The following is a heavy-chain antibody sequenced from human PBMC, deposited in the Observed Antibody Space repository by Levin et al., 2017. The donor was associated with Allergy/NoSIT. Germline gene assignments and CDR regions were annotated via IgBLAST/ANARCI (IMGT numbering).Heavy chain of an antibody. V-gene: IGHV4-59*01. Sequence: SETLSLTCTVSGGSISSYYWSWIRQPPGKGLEWIGYIYYSGSTNYNPSLKSRVTISVDTSKNQFSLKLSSVTAADTAVYYCARVGGGFGELLVDAFDIWGQGTMVTVSS. J-gene: IGHJ3*02. D-gene: IGHD3-10*01. CDR2: IYYSGST. CDR3: ARVGGGFGELLVDAFDI. CDR1: GGSISSYY.